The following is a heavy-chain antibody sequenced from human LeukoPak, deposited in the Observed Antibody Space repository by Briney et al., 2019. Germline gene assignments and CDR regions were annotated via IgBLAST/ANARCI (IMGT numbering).Heavy chain of an antibody. CDR2: ISAYNGNT. CDR1: GYTFTSYG. CDR3: ARVRRVAAAGTQARYFDY. J-gene: IGHJ4*02. Sequence: ASVKVSCKASGYTFTSYGISWVRQAPGQGLEWMGWISAYNGNTNYAQKLQGRVTMTTDTSMSTAYMELRSLRSDDTAVYYCARVRRVAAAGTQARYFDYWGRGTLVTVSS. V-gene: IGHV1-18*01. D-gene: IGHD6-13*01.